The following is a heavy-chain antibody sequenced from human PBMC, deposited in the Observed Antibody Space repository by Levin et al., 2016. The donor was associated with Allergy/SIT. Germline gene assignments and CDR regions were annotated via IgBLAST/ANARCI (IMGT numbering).Heavy chain of an antibody. J-gene: IGHJ4*02. CDR3: ASDYYDSSGYYYSY. V-gene: IGHV3-48*03. Sequence: GGSLRLSCAASGFTFSSYEMNWVRQAPGKGLEWVSYISSSGSTIYYADSVKGRFTISRDNAKNSLYLQMNSLRAEDTAVYYCASDYYDSSGYYYSYWGQGTLVTVSS. D-gene: IGHD3-22*01. CDR2: ISSSGSTI. CDR1: GFTFSSYE.